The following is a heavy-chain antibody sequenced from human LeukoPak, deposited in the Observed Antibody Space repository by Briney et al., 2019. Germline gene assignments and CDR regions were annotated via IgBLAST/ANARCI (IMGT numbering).Heavy chain of an antibody. CDR2: ISSSGSML. D-gene: IGHD6-13*01. V-gene: IGHV3-11*04. J-gene: IGHJ4*02. CDR3: ARRPYSSSWYYFDY. CDR1: GFTFRDYY. Sequence: GGSLRLSCAASGFTFRDYYMSWVRQAPGKGLEWLSYISSSGSMLHYADSVKGRFTISRDNAKNSLYLQMSSLRVEDTAVYYCARRPYSSSWYYFDYWGQGTLVTVSS.